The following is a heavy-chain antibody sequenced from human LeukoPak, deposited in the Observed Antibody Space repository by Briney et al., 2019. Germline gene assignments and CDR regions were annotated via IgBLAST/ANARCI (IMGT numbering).Heavy chain of an antibody. CDR3: ARQHCSGGDCYFFD. D-gene: IGHD2-15*01. CDR1: GFTFSSYA. CDR2: ISYDGSNK. V-gene: IGHV3-30-3*01. Sequence: HPGGSLRLSCAASGFTFSSYAMHWVRQAPGKGLEWVAVISYDGSNKYYADSVKGRFTISRDNSKNTLYLQMNSLRAEGTAVYYCARQHCSGGDCYFFDWGQGTLVTVSS. J-gene: IGHJ4*02.